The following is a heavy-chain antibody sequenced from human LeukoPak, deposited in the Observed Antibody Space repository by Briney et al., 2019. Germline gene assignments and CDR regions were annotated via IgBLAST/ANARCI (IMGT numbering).Heavy chain of an antibody. CDR2: IRSKKDGGTI. J-gene: IGHJ4*02. CDR3: TTDRTMKGY. Sequence: GGSLRLSCAASGFTFSNAWMAWVGPAPGKGREGGGRIRSKKDGGTIGHAAPVKDSCTISRDDSKNTLYLQMTSLEIEDTAVYFCTTDRTMKGYWGQGTLVTVSS. CDR1: GFTFSNAW. V-gene: IGHV3-15*01. D-gene: IGHD3-22*01.